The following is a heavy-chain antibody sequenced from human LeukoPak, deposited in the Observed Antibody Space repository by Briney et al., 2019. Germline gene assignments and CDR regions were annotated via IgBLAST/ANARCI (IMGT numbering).Heavy chain of an antibody. D-gene: IGHD1-1*01. Sequence: GASVKVSCKDSGYTLTELSMHWVRQAPGKGLEWMGGFDPEDGETIYAQKFQGRVTMTEDTSTDTAYMELSSLRSEDTAVYYCATENWNDGYDAFDIWGQGTMVTVSS. CDR1: GYTLTELS. CDR2: FDPEDGET. CDR3: ATENWNDGYDAFDI. V-gene: IGHV1-24*01. J-gene: IGHJ3*02.